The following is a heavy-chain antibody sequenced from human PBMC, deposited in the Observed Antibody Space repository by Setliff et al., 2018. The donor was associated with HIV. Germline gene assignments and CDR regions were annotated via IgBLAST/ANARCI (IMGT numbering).Heavy chain of an antibody. J-gene: IGHJ6*02. Sequence: SETLSLTCTVSGASISSGNYFWTWIRQPAGKGLEWIGRIDTSGSTNYNPSHKSRVTTSVDTSKNQFSLKLSSVTAADTAVYYCARDFPLVRGVITHYYYYGMDVWGQGTTVTVSS. D-gene: IGHD3-10*01. CDR3: ARDFPLVRGVITHYYYYGMDV. CDR2: IDTSGST. CDR1: GASISSGNYF. V-gene: IGHV4-61*02.